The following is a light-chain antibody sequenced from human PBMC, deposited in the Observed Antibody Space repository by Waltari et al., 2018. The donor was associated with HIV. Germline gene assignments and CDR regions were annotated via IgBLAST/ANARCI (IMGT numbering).Light chain of an antibody. V-gene: IGKV3-15*01. CDR3: QQYNNCHSCT. CDR2: DAS. Sequence: EIVMTQSPATLSVSPGGRATLSCTASQSVSSNLAWYQQRPGQAPRLLIYDASTSATAIPTRFSGSGSETEFTLPISSLQSEDFAVYYCQQYNNCHSCTFGQGTQVEIK. CDR1: QSVSSN. J-gene: IGKJ1*01.